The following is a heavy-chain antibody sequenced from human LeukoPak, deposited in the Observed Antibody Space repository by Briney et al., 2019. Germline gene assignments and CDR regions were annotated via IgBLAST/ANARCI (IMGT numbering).Heavy chain of an antibody. CDR2: IYTIRNT. Sequence: SETLSLTCTVSGGSISNYYWSWIRQPAGKGLEWIGRIYTIRNTGYNPSLKSRVTVSEDKSKNQFFLNLGPVTAADTAVYYCAGTSDASGNFYYDFWGQGILVTVSS. CDR1: GGSISNYY. D-gene: IGHD3-10*01. CDR3: AGTSDASGNFYYDF. J-gene: IGHJ4*02. V-gene: IGHV4-4*07.